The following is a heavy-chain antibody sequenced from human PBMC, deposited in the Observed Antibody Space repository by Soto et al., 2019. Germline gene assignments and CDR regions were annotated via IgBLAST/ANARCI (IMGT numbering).Heavy chain of an antibody. D-gene: IGHD5-12*01. CDR2: IYWNDDK. Sequence: SCPTLGNPTRAWTLTCTFSGCSLTTRGGCVGSILQPPGKALECLALIYWNDDKRYSPSLKSRLTITKDTSKNQVVLTMTNMDPVDTATYYCAHSSGGGLGGYGIEYWGQGTLVTVSS. V-gene: IGHV2-5*01. J-gene: IGHJ4*02. CDR3: AHSSGGGLGGYGIEY. CDR1: GCSLTTRGGC.